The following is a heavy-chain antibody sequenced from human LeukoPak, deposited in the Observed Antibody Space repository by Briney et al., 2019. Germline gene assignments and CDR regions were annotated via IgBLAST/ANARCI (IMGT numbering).Heavy chain of an antibody. V-gene: IGHV7-4-1*02. J-gene: IGHJ6*03. D-gene: IGHD6-19*01. CDR1: GYTFTSYA. Sequence: EASVKVSCTASGYTFTSYAMNWVRQAPGQGLEWMGWINTNTGNPTYAQGFTGRFVFSLDTSVSTAYLQISSLKAEDTAVYYCARESRSGWYFGYYYYYMDVWGKGTTVTVSS. CDR2: INTNTGNP. CDR3: ARESRSGWYFGYYYYYMDV.